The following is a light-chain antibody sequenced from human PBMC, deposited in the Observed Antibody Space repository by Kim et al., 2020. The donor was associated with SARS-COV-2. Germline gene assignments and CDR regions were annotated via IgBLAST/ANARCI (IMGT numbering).Light chain of an antibody. CDR3: AAWDDSLSAWV. Sequence: SVLTQPPSASGTPGQRVTISCSGSSSNIGSNYVYWYQQLPGTAPKLLIYRNNQRPSGVPDRYSGPKSGTSASLAISGLRSEDEADYYCAAWDDSLSAWVFGGGTQLTVL. V-gene: IGLV1-47*01. CDR1: SSNIGSNY. CDR2: RNN. J-gene: IGLJ3*02.